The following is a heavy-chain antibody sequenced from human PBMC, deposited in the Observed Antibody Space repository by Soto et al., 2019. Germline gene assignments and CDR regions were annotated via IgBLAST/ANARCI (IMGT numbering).Heavy chain of an antibody. CDR2: IKQDGSEK. J-gene: IGHJ6*03. D-gene: IGHD3-16*02. V-gene: IGHV3-7*03. CDR3: ARDRSEHYYRDV. Sequence: GGSLRLSCAASGFTFSSYWMSWVRQAPGKGLEWEANIKQDGSEKYYVDYVKGRFTISRDNAKNSLYLQMNSLRAEDTAVYYCARDRSEHYYRDVWGKGTTVTVPS. CDR1: GFTFSSYW.